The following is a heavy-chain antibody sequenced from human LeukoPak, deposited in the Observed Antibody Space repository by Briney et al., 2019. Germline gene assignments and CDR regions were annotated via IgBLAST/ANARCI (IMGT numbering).Heavy chain of an antibody. CDR2: IYYSGST. CDR1: GGSISSGGYY. V-gene: IGHV4-31*03. CDR3: ARALIDSSSPSFDY. J-gene: IGHJ4*02. Sequence: SETLSLTCTVSGGSISSGGYYWSWIRQHPGKGLEWIGYIYYSGSTYYNPSLKSRVTISVDTSKNQFSLKLSSVTAADTAVSSCARALIDSSSPSFDYWGQGTLVTVSS. D-gene: IGHD6-6*01.